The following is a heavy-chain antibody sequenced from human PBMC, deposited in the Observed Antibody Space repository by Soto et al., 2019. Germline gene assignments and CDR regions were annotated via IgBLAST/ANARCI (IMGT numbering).Heavy chain of an antibody. V-gene: IGHV4-30-4*08. CDR2: IDHSGST. CDR1: GGSISNGDYY. Sequence: QVRLQESGPGLVKPSQTLSLTCTVSGGSISNGDYYWGWIRQPPGKGLEWIGNIDHSGSTDYYPSVKSRIISSVDTSKNQLALKLSSVTAADTAVYYCARYSGSYFHFDYWGQGTLVTVSS. J-gene: IGHJ4*02. CDR3: ARYSGSYFHFDY. D-gene: IGHD1-26*01.